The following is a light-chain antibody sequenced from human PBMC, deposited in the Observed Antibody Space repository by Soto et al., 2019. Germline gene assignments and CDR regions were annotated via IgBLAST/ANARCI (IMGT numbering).Light chain of an antibody. CDR3: QMYTSAPPRFT. J-gene: IGKJ4*01. Sequence: VLTQSPGTLSLSPGQRATLSCRASQSVASNYLAWYQQKPGQAPRLLIYGASKRATGIPDRFSGSGSGTDFALTISSLQPEDVATYYCQMYTSAPPRFTFGGGTK. CDR2: GAS. V-gene: IGKV3-20*01. CDR1: QSVASNY.